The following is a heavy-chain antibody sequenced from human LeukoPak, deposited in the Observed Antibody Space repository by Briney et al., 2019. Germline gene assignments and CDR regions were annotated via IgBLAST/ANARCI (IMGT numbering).Heavy chain of an antibody. V-gene: IGHV4-59*01. Sequence: SESLSLTCTVSGGPISSFYWNWIRQPPRKGLEWIGYTYYSGSSSYNPSLKNRATISVDKSRSQFSLKINSVTAADTAVYFCAREPGAEDFGGFDYWGQGTLVTVSS. CDR2: TYYSGSS. CDR1: GGPISSFY. CDR3: AREPGAEDFGGFDY. D-gene: IGHD2-15*01. J-gene: IGHJ4*02.